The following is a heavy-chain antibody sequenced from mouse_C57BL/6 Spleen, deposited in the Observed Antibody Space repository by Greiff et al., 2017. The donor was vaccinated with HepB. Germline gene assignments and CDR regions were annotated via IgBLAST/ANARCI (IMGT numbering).Heavy chain of an antibody. J-gene: IGHJ4*01. Sequence: VQLQQSGAELVRPGTSVKVSCKASGYAFTNYLIEWVKQRPGQGLEWIGVINPGSGGTNYNEKFKGKATLTADKSSSTAYMQLSSLTSEDSAVYFCARRELGRRGYAMDYWGQGTSVTVSS. D-gene: IGHD4-1*01. CDR2: INPGSGGT. CDR3: ARRELGRRGYAMDY. V-gene: IGHV1-54*01. CDR1: GYAFTNYL.